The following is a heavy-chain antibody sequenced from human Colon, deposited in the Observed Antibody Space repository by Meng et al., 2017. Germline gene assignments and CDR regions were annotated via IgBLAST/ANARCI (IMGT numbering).Heavy chain of an antibody. D-gene: IGHD6-13*01. CDR2: ISSSGNTI. Sequence: GGSLRLSCAVSGFTFSDYYMSWIRQAPGKGLEWVSYISSSGNTIYYADSVKGRFTISRDNAKNSLYLQMNSLRAEDTAVYYCARYKRSAYSSTSRGSDYWGQGTLVTVSS. J-gene: IGHJ4*02. CDR1: GFTFSDYY. CDR3: ARYKRSAYSSTSRGSDY. V-gene: IGHV3-11*04.